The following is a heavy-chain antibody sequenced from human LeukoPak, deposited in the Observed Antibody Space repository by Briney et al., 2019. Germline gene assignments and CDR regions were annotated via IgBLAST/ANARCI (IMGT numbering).Heavy chain of an antibody. CDR1: GGSISSYY. D-gene: IGHD2-2*01. Sequence: SETLFLTCTVSGGSISSYYWSWIRQPPGKGLEWIGYIYYSGSTNYNPSLKSRVTISVDTSKNQFSLKLSSVTAADTAVYYCARVGYCSSTSCSNRGSPYYFDYWGQGTLVTVSS. V-gene: IGHV4-59*01. CDR3: ARVGYCSSTSCSNRGSPYYFDY. J-gene: IGHJ4*02. CDR2: IYYSGST.